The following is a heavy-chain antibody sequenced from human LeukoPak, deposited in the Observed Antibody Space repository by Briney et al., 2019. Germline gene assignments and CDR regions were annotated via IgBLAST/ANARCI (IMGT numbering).Heavy chain of an antibody. D-gene: IGHD3-22*01. Sequence: ASVKVSCKASGYTFTGYYMHWVRQAPGQGLEWMGWINPNSGGTNYAQKFQGRVTITRDTSASTAYMELSSLRSEDTAVYYCARDRQYYYDSSGYGHWGQGALVTVSS. CDR2: INPNSGGT. V-gene: IGHV1-2*02. CDR3: ARDRQYYYDSSGYGH. J-gene: IGHJ4*02. CDR1: GYTFTGYY.